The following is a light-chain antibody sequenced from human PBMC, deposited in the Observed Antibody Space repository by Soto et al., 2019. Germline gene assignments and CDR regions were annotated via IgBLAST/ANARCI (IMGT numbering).Light chain of an antibody. Sequence: IQVTQSPSFLSASVGDRVTITCRTSQGVTNSFAWYQQKSGKAPRLLIYYISSLKSGVPSRFSGSGSGTEFTLTISSLQPEDFAPYSCQQLYTYPHTFGLGTQLEI. CDR3: QQLYTYPHT. V-gene: IGKV1-9*01. CDR2: YIS. J-gene: IGKJ2*01. CDR1: QGVTNS.